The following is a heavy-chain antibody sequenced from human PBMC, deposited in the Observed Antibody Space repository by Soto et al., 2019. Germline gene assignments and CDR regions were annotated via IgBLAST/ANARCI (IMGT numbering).Heavy chain of an antibody. Sequence: GGSLRLSCAASGFTFSSYAMSWVRQAPGKGLEWVSAISGSGGSTYYADSVKGRFTISRDNSKNTLYRQMNSRRAEATAVYYGAKGYCSGGSCYSAGYYYGMDVWGQGTTVTVSS. J-gene: IGHJ6*02. CDR1: GFTFSSYA. V-gene: IGHV3-23*01. D-gene: IGHD2-15*01. CDR3: AKGYCSGGSCYSAGYYYGMDV. CDR2: ISGSGGST.